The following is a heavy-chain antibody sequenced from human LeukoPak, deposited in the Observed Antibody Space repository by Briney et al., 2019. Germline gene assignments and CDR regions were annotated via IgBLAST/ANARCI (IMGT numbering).Heavy chain of an antibody. V-gene: IGHV1-69*13. CDR3: ARSLGYCSGGSFYSGGYGMDV. CDR2: IIPIFGTA. J-gene: IGHJ6*02. D-gene: IGHD2-15*01. CDR1: GGTFSSYA. Sequence: SVKVSCKASGGTFSSYAISWVRQAPGQGLEWMGGIIPIFGTANYAQKFQGRVTITADESTSTAYMELSSLRSEDTAVYYCARSLGYCSGGSFYSGGYGMDVWGQGTTVTVSS.